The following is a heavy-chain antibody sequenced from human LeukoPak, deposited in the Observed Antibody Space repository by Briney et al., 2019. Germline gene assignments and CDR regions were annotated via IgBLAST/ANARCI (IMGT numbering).Heavy chain of an antibody. CDR2: IYYSGST. Sequence: NPSETLSLTCTVSGGSISNYYWSWFRQPPGKGLEWIGYIYYSGSTNYNPSLKSRVTISVDTSKNQLSLKLSSVTAADTAVYYCARMSSGSTHWGQGTLVTVSS. CDR3: ARMSSGSTH. J-gene: IGHJ4*02. V-gene: IGHV4-59*12. D-gene: IGHD1-26*01. CDR1: GGSISNYY.